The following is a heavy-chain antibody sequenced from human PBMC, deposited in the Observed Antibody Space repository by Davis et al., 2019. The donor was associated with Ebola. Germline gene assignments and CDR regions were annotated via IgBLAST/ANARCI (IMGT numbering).Heavy chain of an antibody. CDR3: ARADRPPLLSVY. CDR2: IYYSGST. V-gene: IGHV4-59*01. CDR1: GGSISSYY. J-gene: IGHJ4*02. Sequence: PSETLSLTCTVSGGSISSYYWSWIRQPPGKGLEWIGYIYYSGSTNYNPSLKSRVTISVDTSKNQFSLKLSSVTAADTAVYYCARADRPPLLSVYWGQGTLVTVSS. D-gene: IGHD2-21*02.